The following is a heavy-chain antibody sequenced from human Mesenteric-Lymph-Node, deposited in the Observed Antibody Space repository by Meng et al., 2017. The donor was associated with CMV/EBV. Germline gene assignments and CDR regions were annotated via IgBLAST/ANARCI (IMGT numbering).Heavy chain of an antibody. CDR2: SNAGNGNT. V-gene: IGHV1-3*01. Sequence: AFGYTFASYASQRVRKAPGQRLEWMGWSNAGNGNTKYTQKFQGRVTINRDTSASTAYMELSSLRYEDTAVYDCARKTSIAAAAAFDYWGQGTLVTVSS. D-gene: IGHD6-13*01. CDR3: ARKTSIAAAAAFDY. J-gene: IGHJ4*02. CDR1: GYTFASYA.